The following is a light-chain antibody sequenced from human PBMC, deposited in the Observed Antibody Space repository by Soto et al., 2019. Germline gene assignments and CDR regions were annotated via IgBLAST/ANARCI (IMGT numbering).Light chain of an antibody. Sequence: PSSLSASVGDRVTITCQASQDISNFLNWYQQKPGKAPKLLINDASNLKTGVPSRFSGSGSGTDFTFTISSLQTEDIATYYCLQYDALPLNFGGGTKV. CDR1: QDISNF. CDR3: LQYDALPLN. J-gene: IGKJ4*01. CDR2: DAS. V-gene: IGKV1-33*01.